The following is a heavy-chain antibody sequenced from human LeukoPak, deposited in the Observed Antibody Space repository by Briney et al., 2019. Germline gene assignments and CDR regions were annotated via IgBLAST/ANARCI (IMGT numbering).Heavy chain of an antibody. CDR1: GGSISSYY. CDR3: ARDGGRLGATFN. CDR2: IYYSGST. D-gene: IGHD1-26*01. Sequence: SVTLSLTCTVSGGSISSYYWSWLRQPPGKGLEWIGNIYYSGSTNYNPSLKSRVTISVDTSKNQFSLKLSSVTAADTVVYYCARDGGRLGATFNWGQGTLVTVSS. J-gene: IGHJ4*02. V-gene: IGHV4-59*12.